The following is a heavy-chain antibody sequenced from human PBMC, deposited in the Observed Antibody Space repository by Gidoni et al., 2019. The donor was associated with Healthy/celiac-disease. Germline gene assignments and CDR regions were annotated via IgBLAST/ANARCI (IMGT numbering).Heavy chain of an antibody. CDR3: ARDGRNYDSSGYGGPNFDY. Sequence: QVQLVESGGGVVQPGRSLRLSCAASAFTFSSYAMHWVRQAPGKGLEWVAVISYDGSNKYYADSVKGRFTISRDNSKNTLYLQMNSLRAGDTAVYYCARDGRNYDSSGYGGPNFDYWGQGTLVTVSS. CDR2: ISYDGSNK. V-gene: IGHV3-30-3*01. D-gene: IGHD3-22*01. CDR1: AFTFSSYA. J-gene: IGHJ4*02.